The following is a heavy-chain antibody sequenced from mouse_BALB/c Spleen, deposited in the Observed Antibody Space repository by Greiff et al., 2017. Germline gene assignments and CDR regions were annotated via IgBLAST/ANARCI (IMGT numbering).Heavy chain of an antibody. J-gene: IGHJ2*01. CDR2: ISSGSSTI. CDR3: ARWGFGGYDDDDYYFDY. V-gene: IGHV5-17*02. D-gene: IGHD2-4*01. Sequence: VQLKESGGGLVQPGGSRKLSCAASGFTFSSFGMHWVRQAPEKGLEWVAYISSGSSTIYYADTVKGRFTISRDNPKNTLFLQMTSLRSEDTAMYYCARWGFGGYDDDDYYFDYWGQGTTLTVSS. CDR1: GFTFSSFG.